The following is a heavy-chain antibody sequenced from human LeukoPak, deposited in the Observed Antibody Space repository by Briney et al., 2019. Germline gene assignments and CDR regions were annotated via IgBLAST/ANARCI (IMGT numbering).Heavy chain of an antibody. V-gene: IGHV4-30-4*01. J-gene: IGHJ4*02. CDR3: ARIGGITMVRGVPGYYFDY. Sequence: SETLSLTCTVSGGSISSGDYYWSWLRQPPGKGLEWLGYIYYSGSTYYNPSLKSRVTISVDTSKNQFSLKLSSVTAADTAVYYCARIGGITMVRGVPGYYFDYWGQGTLVTVSS. CDR1: GGSISSGDYY. D-gene: IGHD3-10*01. CDR2: IYYSGST.